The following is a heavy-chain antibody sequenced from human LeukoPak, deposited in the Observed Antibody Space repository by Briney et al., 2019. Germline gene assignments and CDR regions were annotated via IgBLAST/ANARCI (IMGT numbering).Heavy chain of an antibody. CDR1: GFRFSDFT. CDR2: IGGRGTST. Sequence: GGSLRLSCAASGFRFSDFTMTWVRQAPGKGPEWVSAIGGRGTSTYYADSLGGRFTISRDNSKDTLYLQMNSLKVEDTATYYCGKEGGAWGQGTKVTVSS. D-gene: IGHD3-16*01. J-gene: IGHJ5*02. V-gene: IGHV3-23*01. CDR3: GKEGGA.